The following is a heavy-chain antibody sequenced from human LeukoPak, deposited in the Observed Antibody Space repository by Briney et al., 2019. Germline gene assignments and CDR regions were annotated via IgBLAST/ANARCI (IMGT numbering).Heavy chain of an antibody. Sequence: PGGSLRLSCAASGFTFTNYAMSWVRQAPGKGLEWVSAISVTGGSTYYADSVKGRFTISRDNSKNTLYLQINSLSADDTAVYYRAKGGNSGTYQFDYWGQGSLVTVSS. D-gene: IGHD1-26*01. CDR3: AKGGNSGTYQFDY. CDR2: ISVTGGST. V-gene: IGHV3-23*01. J-gene: IGHJ4*02. CDR1: GFTFTNYA.